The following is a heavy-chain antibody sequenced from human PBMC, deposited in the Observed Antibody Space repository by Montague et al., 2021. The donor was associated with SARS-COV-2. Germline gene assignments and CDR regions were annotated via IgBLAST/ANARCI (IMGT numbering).Heavy chain of an antibody. CDR2: IYYSGST. V-gene: IGHV4-39*07. CDR3: ARVGRQQLVRLSGMDV. J-gene: IGHJ6*02. D-gene: IGHD6-13*01. CDR1: GDSVSSYY. Sequence: SETLSLTCTVSGDSVSSYYWGWIRQPPGKGLEWIGSIYYSGSTYYNPSLKSRVTISVDTSKNQFSLKLSSVTAADTAVYYCARVGRQQLVRLSGMDVWGQGTTVTVSS.